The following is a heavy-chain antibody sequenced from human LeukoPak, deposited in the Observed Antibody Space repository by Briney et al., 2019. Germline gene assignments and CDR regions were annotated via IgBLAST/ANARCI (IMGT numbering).Heavy chain of an antibody. CDR2: INHSGST. J-gene: IGHJ4*02. V-gene: IGHV4-34*01. Sequence: SETLSLTCAVYGGSFSGYYWSWIRQPPGKGLEWIGEINHSGSTNYNPSLKSRVTISVDTSKNQFSLKLSFVTAADTAVYYCARVKRRTYYYGSGSYGFFDYWGQGTLVTVSS. D-gene: IGHD3-10*01. CDR1: GGSFSGYY. CDR3: ARVKRRTYYYGSGSYGFFDY.